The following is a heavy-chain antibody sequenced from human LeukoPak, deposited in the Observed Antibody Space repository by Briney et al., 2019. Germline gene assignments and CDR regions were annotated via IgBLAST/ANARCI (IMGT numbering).Heavy chain of an antibody. J-gene: IGHJ4*02. D-gene: IGHD3-22*01. Sequence: SETLSLTCTVSGGSISSYYWSWIRQPPGKGLEWIGYIYYSGSTNHNPPLKSRVTISVDTSKNQFSLKLSSVTAADTAVYYCARHGYYYDSSGLDYWGQGTLVTVSS. CDR1: GGSISSYY. CDR3: ARHGYYYDSSGLDY. V-gene: IGHV4-59*08. CDR2: IYYSGST.